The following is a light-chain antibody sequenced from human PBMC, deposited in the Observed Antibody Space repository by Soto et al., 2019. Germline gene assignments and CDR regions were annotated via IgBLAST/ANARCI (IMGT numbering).Light chain of an antibody. Sequence: PGTLSLSPGERATLSCRASQSVSSSYLAWYQQKPGQAPRLLIYGASSRATGIPDRFSGSGSGTDFTLTISRLEPEDFAVYYCQQYGSSPLTFGGGTKVDIK. CDR3: QQYGSSPLT. J-gene: IGKJ4*01. CDR1: QSVSSSY. CDR2: GAS. V-gene: IGKV3-20*01.